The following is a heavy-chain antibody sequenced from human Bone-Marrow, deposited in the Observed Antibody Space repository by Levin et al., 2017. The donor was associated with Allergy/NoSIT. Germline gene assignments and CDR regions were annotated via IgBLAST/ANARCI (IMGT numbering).Heavy chain of an antibody. Sequence: PGGSLRLSCAAFGFTFSASPIHWVRQASGKGLEWVGRVRSKANSYATEYAASVEGRFTISRDDSKNTAYLQMYSLKIEDTAVYYCTASIRTYCDGGRCHSDYYYYGMDVWGQGTTVTVSS. D-gene: IGHD2-15*01. CDR3: TASIRTYCDGGRCHSDYYYYGMDV. CDR2: VRSKANSYAT. V-gene: IGHV3-73*01. CDR1: GFTFSASP. J-gene: IGHJ6*02.